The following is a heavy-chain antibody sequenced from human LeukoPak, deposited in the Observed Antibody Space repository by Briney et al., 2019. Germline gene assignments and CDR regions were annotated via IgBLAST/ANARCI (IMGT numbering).Heavy chain of an antibody. CDR2: IYYSGST. CDR1: GGSISSYY. CDR3: ARAEYFDFWSGYPTPFDY. V-gene: IGHV4-59*08. J-gene: IGHJ4*02. D-gene: IGHD3-3*01. Sequence: SETLSLTCTVSGGSISSYYWSWIRQPPGKGLEWIGYIYYSGSTNYNPSLKSRVTISVDTSKNQFSLKLSSVTAADTAVYFCARAEYFDFWSGYPTPFDYWGQGTLVTVSS.